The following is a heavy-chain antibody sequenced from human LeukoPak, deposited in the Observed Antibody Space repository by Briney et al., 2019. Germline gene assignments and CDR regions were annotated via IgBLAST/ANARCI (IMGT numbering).Heavy chain of an antibody. Sequence: SETLSLTCAVYGGSFSGYYWSWIRQPPGKGLEWIGEINHSGSTNYNPSLKSRVTISVDTSKNQFSLKLSSVTAADTAVYYCARSTKITMVRAVRRAYYFDYWGQGTLVTVSS. V-gene: IGHV4-34*01. CDR3: ARSTKITMVRAVRRAYYFDY. CDR2: INHSGST. CDR1: GGSFSGYY. D-gene: IGHD3-10*01. J-gene: IGHJ4*02.